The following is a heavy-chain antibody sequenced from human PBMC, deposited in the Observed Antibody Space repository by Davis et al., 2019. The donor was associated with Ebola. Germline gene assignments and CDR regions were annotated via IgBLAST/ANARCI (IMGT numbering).Heavy chain of an antibody. D-gene: IGHD4-23*01. J-gene: IGHJ4*02. CDR2: FNPSGVMT. Sequence: ASVKVSCKTFGYTFTSYGISWVRQAPGQGLEWLGVFNPSGVMTTDAQRFQGRVTLTRDTSTNTVYMELSSLRSEDTAVYYCSTVVTNVDFWGQGTLVTVSS. CDR1: GYTFTSYG. CDR3: STVVTNVDF. V-gene: IGHV1-46*03.